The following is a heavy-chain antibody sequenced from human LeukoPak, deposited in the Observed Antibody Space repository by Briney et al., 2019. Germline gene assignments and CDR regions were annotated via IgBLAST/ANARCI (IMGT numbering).Heavy chain of an antibody. CDR3: ARIAIPGRHYFDP. D-gene: IGHD2-2*02. CDR1: GYSFTDYS. Sequence: GASVKVSCKASGYSFTDYSMHWVRQAPGQGLEWMGWINPNSGGTDYAQEFRGRVTMTRDTSISTAYMELSRLRSDDTAVYYCARIAIPGRHYFDPWGQGTLVTVSP. CDR2: INPNSGGT. J-gene: IGHJ5*01. V-gene: IGHV1-2*02.